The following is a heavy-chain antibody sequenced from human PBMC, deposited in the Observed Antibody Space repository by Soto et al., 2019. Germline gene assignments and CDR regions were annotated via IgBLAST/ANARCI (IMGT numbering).Heavy chain of an antibody. J-gene: IGHJ4*02. D-gene: IGHD5-12*01. CDR1: GYTFTSLG. Sequence: QVQLVQSGAEAKTPGASVKVSCNASGYTFTSLGITWVRQAPGQGLEWMGWINTYKGNTNYAQKFQGRVTMTTDTSTSTAYMELGSLGSDDTAIYYCATSPLRDGYNSAVYWGQGTLVTVSS. CDR2: INTYKGNT. V-gene: IGHV1-18*04. CDR3: ATSPLRDGYNSAVY.